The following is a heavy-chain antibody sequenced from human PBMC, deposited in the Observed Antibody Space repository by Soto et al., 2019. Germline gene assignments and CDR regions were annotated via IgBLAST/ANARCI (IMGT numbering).Heavy chain of an antibody. CDR3: ARPHSMEAAAGSDYYYYGMDV. CDR1: GGSISSSNW. CDR2: IYHSGST. D-gene: IGHD6-13*01. V-gene: IGHV4-4*02. Sequence: SETLSLTCAVSGGSISSSNWRSWVRQPPGXGLEWIGEIYHSGSTNYNPSLKSRVTISVDKSKNQFSLKLSSVTAADTAVYYCARPHSMEAAAGSDYYYYGMDVWGQGTTVTVSS. J-gene: IGHJ6*02.